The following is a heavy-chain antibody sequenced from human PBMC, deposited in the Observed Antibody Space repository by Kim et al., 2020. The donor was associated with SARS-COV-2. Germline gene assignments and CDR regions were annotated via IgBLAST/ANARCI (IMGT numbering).Heavy chain of an antibody. J-gene: IGHJ6*02. V-gene: IGHV3-30*04. CDR1: GFTFSSYA. D-gene: IGHD3-10*01. Sequence: GGSLRLSCAASGFTFSSYAMHWVRQAPGKGLEWVAVISYDGSNKYYADSVKGRFTISRDNSKNTLYLQMNSLRAEDTAVYYCARDHLTMVRGVIIKYGDNTYYYGMDVWGQGTTVTVSS. CDR2: ISYDGSNK. CDR3: ARDHLTMVRGVIIKYGDNTYYYGMDV.